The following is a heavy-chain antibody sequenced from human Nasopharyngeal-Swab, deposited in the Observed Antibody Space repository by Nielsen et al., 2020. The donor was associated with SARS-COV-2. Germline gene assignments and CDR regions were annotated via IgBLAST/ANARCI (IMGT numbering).Heavy chain of an antibody. CDR3: ARETGGLRFDY. Sequence: SETLSLTCAVYGGSFSGYYWSWIRQPPGKGLEWIGYIYYSGSTNYNPSLKSRVTISVDTSKNQFSLKLSSVTAADTAVYYCARETGGLRFDYWGQGTLVTVSS. CDR1: GGSFSGYY. D-gene: IGHD5-12*01. V-gene: IGHV4-59*01. J-gene: IGHJ4*02. CDR2: IYYSGST.